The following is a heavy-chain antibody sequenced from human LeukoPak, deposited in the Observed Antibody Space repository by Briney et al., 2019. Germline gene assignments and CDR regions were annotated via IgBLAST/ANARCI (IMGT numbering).Heavy chain of an antibody. V-gene: IGHV3-11*04. Sequence: GGSLRLSCAASGFTFSDYFMSWIRQAPGKGLEWLSHISSSGTGYYTDSVKGRATISRDNAKNSLYLQLNSLRAEDTAVYYCARGSRYDSSGYYPYYFDYWGQGTLVTVSS. CDR2: ISSSGTG. CDR3: ARGSRYDSSGYYPYYFDY. J-gene: IGHJ4*02. D-gene: IGHD3-22*01. CDR1: GFTFSDYF.